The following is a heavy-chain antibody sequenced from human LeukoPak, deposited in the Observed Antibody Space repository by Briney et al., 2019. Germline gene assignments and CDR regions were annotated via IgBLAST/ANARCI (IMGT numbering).Heavy chain of an antibody. J-gene: IGHJ5*02. D-gene: IGHD4-17*01. V-gene: IGHV1-69-2*01. CDR3: ATLRTTTTTIDR. CDR2: IDPEDGET. Sequence: ATLKVSCKVSGYTFIDYYIHWMQQTPGKTLHWMERIDPEDGETTYGKAFQGRVTMTADRSTDTAYMELASLTSGDTAVYYCATLRTTTTTIDRWGQGALISVS. CDR1: GYTFIDYY.